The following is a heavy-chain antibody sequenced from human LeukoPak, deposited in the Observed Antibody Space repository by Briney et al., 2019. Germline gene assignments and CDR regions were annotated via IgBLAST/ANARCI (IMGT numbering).Heavy chain of an antibody. CDR3: ARFPGGAEYRHYYYMDV. CDR2: IYHSDST. D-gene: IGHD1-14*01. CDR1: GGSINNYF. J-gene: IGHJ6*03. V-gene: IGHV4-59*01. Sequence: SETLSLTCTVSGGSINNYFWSWIRQPPGKGLECIAYIYHSDSTNYKPSLKSRVTVSVDTSKNQFSLKLSSVTAADTAVYYCARFPGGAEYRHYYYMDVWGTGTTVTVSS.